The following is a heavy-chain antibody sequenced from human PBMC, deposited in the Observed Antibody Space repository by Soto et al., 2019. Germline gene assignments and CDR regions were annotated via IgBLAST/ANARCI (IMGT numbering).Heavy chain of an antibody. Sequence: QVQLVQSGAEVKKPGASVKVSCKASGYTFTSYGISWVRQAPGQGLEWMGWISAYNGNTNYAQKLQSRVTMTTDTSTSTAYMELRSLRSDDAAVYYWARDAEVVRGPRGFDYWGQGSLVTVSS. CDR2: ISAYNGNT. CDR1: GYTFTSYG. V-gene: IGHV1-18*01. J-gene: IGHJ4*02. CDR3: ARDAEVVRGPRGFDY. D-gene: IGHD3-10*01.